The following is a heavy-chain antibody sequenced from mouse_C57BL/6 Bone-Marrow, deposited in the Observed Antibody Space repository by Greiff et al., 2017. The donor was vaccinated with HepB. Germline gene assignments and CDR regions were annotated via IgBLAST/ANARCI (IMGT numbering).Heavy chain of an antibody. CDR3: ARSPVVGRDY. V-gene: IGHV1-59*01. D-gene: IGHD1-1*01. CDR2: IDPSDSYT. Sequence: QVQLQHPGAELVRPGTSVKLSCKASGYTFTSYWMHWVKQRPGQGLEWIGVIDPSDSYTNYNQKFKGKATLTVDTSSSTAYMQLSSLTSEDSAVYYCARSPVVGRDYWGQGTTLTVSS. CDR1: GYTFTSYW. J-gene: IGHJ2*01.